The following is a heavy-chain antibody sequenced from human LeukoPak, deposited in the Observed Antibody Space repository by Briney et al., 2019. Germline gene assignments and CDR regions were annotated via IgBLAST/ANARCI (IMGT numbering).Heavy chain of an antibody. D-gene: IGHD5-12*01. J-gene: IGHJ4*02. CDR2: IYHSGSI. V-gene: IGHV4-4*02. CDR1: GVSIASGNW. CDR3: WHSGYESGLDY. Sequence: SGTLSLTCGVSGVSIASGNWWSWVRQPPRKGLEGSGGIYHSGSINYNPSLKSRVTISLDKSKNQFSLKLNSVSAADTAVYYCWHSGYESGLDYWGQGTLVTVSS.